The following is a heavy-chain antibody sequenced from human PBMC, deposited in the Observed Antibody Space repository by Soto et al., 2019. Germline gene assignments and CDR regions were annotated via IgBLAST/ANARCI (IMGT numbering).Heavy chain of an antibody. CDR1: GGSISSGGYY. CDR3: ARDTAMVLGNWFDP. Sequence: SETLSLTCTVSGGSISSGGYYWSWIRQHPGKGLEWIGYIYYSGSTYYNPSLKSRVTISVDTSKNQFSLKLSSVTAADTAVYYCARDTAMVLGNWFDPWGQGTLVTVSS. J-gene: IGHJ5*02. CDR2: IYYSGST. D-gene: IGHD5-18*01. V-gene: IGHV4-31*02.